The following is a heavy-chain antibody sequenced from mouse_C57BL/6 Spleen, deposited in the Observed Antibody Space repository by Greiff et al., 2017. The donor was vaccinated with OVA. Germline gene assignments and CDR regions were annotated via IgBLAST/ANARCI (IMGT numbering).Heavy chain of an antibody. Sequence: VQRVESGPELVKPGASVKISCKASGYAFSSSWMNWVKQRPGKGLEWIGRIYPGDGDTNYNGKFKGKATLTADKSSSTAYMQLSSLTSEDSAVYFCARDYYGYDALFAYWGQGTLVTVSA. D-gene: IGHD2-2*01. CDR1: GYAFSSSW. CDR3: ARDYYGYDALFAY. V-gene: IGHV1-82*01. CDR2: IYPGDGDT. J-gene: IGHJ3*01.